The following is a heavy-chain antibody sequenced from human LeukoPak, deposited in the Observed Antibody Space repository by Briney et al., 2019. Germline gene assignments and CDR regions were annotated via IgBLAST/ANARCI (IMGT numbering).Heavy chain of an antibody. Sequence: GGSLRLSCAASGFTFSSYWMSWVRQAPGKGLEWVANIKQDGSEKYYVDSVKGQFTISRDNAKNSLYLQMNSLRAEDTAVYYCARDAWVGSGWYGSYYYYYYMDVWGKGTTVTISS. CDR1: GFTFSSYW. CDR2: IKQDGSEK. CDR3: ARDAWVGSGWYGSYYYYYYMDV. J-gene: IGHJ6*03. D-gene: IGHD6-19*01. V-gene: IGHV3-7*01.